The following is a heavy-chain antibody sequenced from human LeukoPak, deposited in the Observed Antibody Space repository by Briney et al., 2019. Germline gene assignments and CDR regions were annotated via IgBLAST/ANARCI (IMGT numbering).Heavy chain of an antibody. CDR2: IYYSGST. CDR1: GGSISSSSYY. D-gene: IGHD2-8*01. V-gene: IGHV4-39*07. Sequence: SETLSLTCTASGGSISSSSYYWGWIRQPPGKGLEWIGSIYYSGSTYYNPSLKSRVTISVDTSKNQFSLKLSSVTAADTAVYYCARVRGVGDAFDIWGQGTMVTVSS. CDR3: ARVRGVGDAFDI. J-gene: IGHJ3*02.